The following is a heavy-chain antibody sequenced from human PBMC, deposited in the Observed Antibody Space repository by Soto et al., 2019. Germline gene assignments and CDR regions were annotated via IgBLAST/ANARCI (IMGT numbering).Heavy chain of an antibody. CDR3: ARGYANYYDSSGFGPMIDY. CDR1: GGSISSGGYY. V-gene: IGHV4-31*03. CDR2: IYYSGST. D-gene: IGHD3-22*01. J-gene: IGHJ4*02. Sequence: SETLSLTCTVSGGSISSGGYYWSWIRQHPGKGLEWIGYIYYSGSTYYNPSLKSRVTISVDTSKNQFSLKLSSVTAADTAVYYCARGYANYYDSSGFGPMIDYWGQGTLVTVSS.